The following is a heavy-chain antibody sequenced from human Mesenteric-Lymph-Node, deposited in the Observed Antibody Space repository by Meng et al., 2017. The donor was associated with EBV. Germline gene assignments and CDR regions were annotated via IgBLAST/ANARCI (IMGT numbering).Heavy chain of an antibody. CDR3: ARGDTMVQGGFDY. CDR2: INHSGST. D-gene: IGHD3-10*01. J-gene: IGHJ4*02. CDR1: CGSFRGYY. Sequence: SGPSLFNPVGTPSPTRSVYCGSFRGYYWSWIRHPLGKGLEWIGEINHSGSTNYNPSLKSRVTISVDTSKNQFSLKLSSVTAADTAVYYCARGDTMVQGGFDYWGQGTLVTVSS. V-gene: IGHV4-34*01.